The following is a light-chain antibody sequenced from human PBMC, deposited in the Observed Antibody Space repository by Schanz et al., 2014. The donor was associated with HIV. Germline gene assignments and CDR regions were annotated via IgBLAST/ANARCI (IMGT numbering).Light chain of an antibody. J-gene: IGKJ3*01. CDR3: QQYATSAFT. V-gene: IGKV3-20*01. CDR1: ESVSSRY. Sequence: IVLTQSPGTLSLSLGERATLSCRARESVSSRYLAWHQQKPGQPPRLLIYGASSRATGIPDRFSGSGSGTDFSLTISRLEPEDFAVYFCQQYATSAFTFGPGTKVDIK. CDR2: GAS.